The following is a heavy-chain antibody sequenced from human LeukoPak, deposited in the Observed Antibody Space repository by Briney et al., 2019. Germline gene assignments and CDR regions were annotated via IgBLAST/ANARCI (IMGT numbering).Heavy chain of an antibody. Sequence: SVKASCKASGFTFTSSAMQWVRQARGQRLEWIGWIVVGSGNTNYAQKFQERVTITRDMSTSTAYMELSSLRSEDTAVYYCAAVGYSGYDPLRFDYWGQGTLVTVSS. J-gene: IGHJ4*02. CDR3: AAVGYSGYDPLRFDY. CDR1: GFTFTSSA. D-gene: IGHD5-12*01. CDR2: IVVGSGNT. V-gene: IGHV1-58*02.